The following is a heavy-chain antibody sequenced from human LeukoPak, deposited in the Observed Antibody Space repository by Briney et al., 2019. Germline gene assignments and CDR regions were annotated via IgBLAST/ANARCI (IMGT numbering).Heavy chain of an antibody. CDR1: GFTFSSYS. Sequence: GGSLRLSCAASGFTFSSYSMSWVRQAPGKGLEWVSAISGSGGSTYYADSVKGRFTISRDNSKNTLYLQMNSLRAEDTAVYYCAKDLRGYFDWLSIFDYWGQGTLVTVSS. CDR3: AKDLRGYFDWLSIFDY. D-gene: IGHD3-9*01. CDR2: ISGSGGST. V-gene: IGHV3-23*01. J-gene: IGHJ4*02.